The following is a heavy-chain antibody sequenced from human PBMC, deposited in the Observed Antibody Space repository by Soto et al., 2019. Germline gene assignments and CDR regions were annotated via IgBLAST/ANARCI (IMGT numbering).Heavy chain of an antibody. J-gene: IGHJ5*02. D-gene: IGHD4-17*01. V-gene: IGHV3-48*02. CDR2: ISSSSSTI. CDR1: GFTFSSYS. CDR3: ARENYGDYLNWFDP. Sequence: PGGSLRLSCAASGFTFSSYSMNWDRQAPGKGLEWVSYISSSSSTIYYADSVKGRFTISRDNAKNSLYLQMNSLRDEDTAVYYCARENYGDYLNWFDPWGQGTLVTVSS.